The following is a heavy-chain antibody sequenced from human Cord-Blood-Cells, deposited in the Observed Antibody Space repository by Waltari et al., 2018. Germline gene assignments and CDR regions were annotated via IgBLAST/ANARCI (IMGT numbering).Heavy chain of an antibody. J-gene: IGHJ6*03. CDR3: ARDGVDSSYYYYYMDV. V-gene: IGHV1-2*02. CDR2: INPNSGGT. CDR1: GYTFTGYY. Sequence: QVQLVQSGAEVKKPGASVKVSCKASGYTFTGYYMHWVRQAPGQGLEWMGWINPNSGGTNYAQKFQGRVTMTRDTSISTAYMELSRLRSDDTAVYYCARDGVDSSYYYYYMDVWGKGTTVTVSS. D-gene: IGHD6-6*01.